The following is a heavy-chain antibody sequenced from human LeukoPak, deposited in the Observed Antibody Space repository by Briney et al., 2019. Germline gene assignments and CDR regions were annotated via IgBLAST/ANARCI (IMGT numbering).Heavy chain of an antibody. CDR3: ARMVGGDYEDY. D-gene: IGHD4-17*01. V-gene: IGHV4-4*07. J-gene: IGHJ4*02. Sequence: SETLSLTCTVSGGSFTNYYWSWIRQPAGEGLEWIGHINTKGSTSSNPSLKSPVIMSVDLSKNQFSLELTSVTAADTAIYFCARMVGGDYEDYWGQGTLVTVSS. CDR1: GGSFTNYY. CDR2: INTKGST.